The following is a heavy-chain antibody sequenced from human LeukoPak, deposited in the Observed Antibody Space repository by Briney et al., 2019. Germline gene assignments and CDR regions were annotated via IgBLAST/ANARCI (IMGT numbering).Heavy chain of an antibody. CDR3: ARASWGSGIDY. CDR2: IYYSGST. V-gene: IGHV4-59*01. Sequence: SETLSLTCTVSGGSISSYYWSWIRQPPGKGLEWIGYIYYSGSTNYNPSLKSRVTISVDTSKDQFSLKLSSVTAADTAVYYCARASWGSGIDYWGQGTLVTVSS. J-gene: IGHJ4*02. CDR1: GGSISSYY. D-gene: IGHD6-19*01.